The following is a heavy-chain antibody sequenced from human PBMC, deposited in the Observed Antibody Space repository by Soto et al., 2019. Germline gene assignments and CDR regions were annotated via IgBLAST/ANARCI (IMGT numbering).Heavy chain of an antibody. D-gene: IGHD6-19*01. CDR3: ARVTVSGF. J-gene: IGHJ4*02. CDR1: GFTFSNYW. V-gene: IGHV3-74*01. Sequence: EVQLVESGGGLVQPGGSLRLSCAASGFTFSNYWMHWVRQAPGKGLVWVSRISGDGTGTDYADSVKGRFTISRDNAKKTLYLQMNNLRADDTAVYCCARVTVSGFWGQGTLVTVSS. CDR2: ISGDGTGT.